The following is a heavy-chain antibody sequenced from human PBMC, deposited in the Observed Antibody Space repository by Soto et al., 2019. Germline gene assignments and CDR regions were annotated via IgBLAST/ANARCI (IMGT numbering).Heavy chain of an antibody. CDR2: VDVDGSTT. D-gene: IGHD2-2*01. CDR3: VSDSPHAHFDF. J-gene: IGHJ4*02. V-gene: IGHV3-74*01. Sequence: DGQLVQSGGGLVQPGGSLRLSCAASGFSFSHYWMHWVRQAPGKGLVWVAHVDVDGSTTNYADFVGGRFTVSRDNAKNTLYLQMDSLRGDDTAVYYCVSDSPHAHFDFWGQGTLVTVSS. CDR1: GFSFSHYW.